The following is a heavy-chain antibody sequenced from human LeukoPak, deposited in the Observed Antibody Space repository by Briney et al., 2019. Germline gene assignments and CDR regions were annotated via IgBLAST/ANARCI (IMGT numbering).Heavy chain of an antibody. V-gene: IGHV1-8*03. Sequence: ASVKVSCKASGYTFTSYDINWVRQATGQGLEWMGWMNPNSGNTGYAQKFQGRVTITRNTSISTAYMELSSLRSEDTAVYYCARGLTTGHHYYYYYMDVWGKGTTVTVSS. CDR3: ARGLTTGHHYYYYYMDV. CDR2: MNPNSGNT. J-gene: IGHJ6*03. D-gene: IGHD4-11*01. CDR1: GYTFTSYD.